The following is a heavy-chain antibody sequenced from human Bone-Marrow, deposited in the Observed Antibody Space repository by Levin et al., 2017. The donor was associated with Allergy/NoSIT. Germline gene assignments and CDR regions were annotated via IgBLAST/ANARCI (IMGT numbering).Heavy chain of an antibody. V-gene: IGHV3-48*01. D-gene: IGHD6-13*01. Sequence: GESLKISCAASGFTFSSYSMNWVRQAPGKGLEWVSYISSSSSTIYYADSVKGRFTISRDNAKNSLYLQMNSLRAEDTAVYYCARDPGSSWYYFDYWGQGTLVTVSS. J-gene: IGHJ4*02. CDR1: GFTFSSYS. CDR2: ISSSSSTI. CDR3: ARDPGSSWYYFDY.